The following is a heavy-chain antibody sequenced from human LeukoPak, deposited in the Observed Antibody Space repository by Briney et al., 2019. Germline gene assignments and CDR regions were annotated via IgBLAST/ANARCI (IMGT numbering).Heavy chain of an antibody. Sequence: PGGSLRLSCAASGFTFSSYEMNGVRQAPGKGLEWVSYISSSATTIYYADSVKDRITISRDNAKNSLYLQMNSLRAEDTAVYYCASHQYYYDSSGYYDRLFDYWGQGTLVTVSS. D-gene: IGHD3-22*01. CDR2: ISSSATTI. CDR1: GFTFSSYE. CDR3: ASHQYYYDSSGYYDRLFDY. J-gene: IGHJ4*02. V-gene: IGHV3-48*03.